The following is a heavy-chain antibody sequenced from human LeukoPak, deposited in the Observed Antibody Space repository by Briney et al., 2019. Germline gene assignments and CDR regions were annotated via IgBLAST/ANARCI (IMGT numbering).Heavy chain of an antibody. J-gene: IGHJ4*02. Sequence: GASVKVSCKASGYTFTSYGISWVRQAPGRGLEWMGWISAYNGNTNYAQKLQGRVTMTTNTSTSTAYMELRSLRSDDTAVYYCARDAVWYYDFWSGYHTFDYWGQGTLVTVSS. CDR2: ISAYNGNT. CDR1: GYTFTSYG. D-gene: IGHD3-3*01. V-gene: IGHV1-18*01. CDR3: ARDAVWYYDFWSGYHTFDY.